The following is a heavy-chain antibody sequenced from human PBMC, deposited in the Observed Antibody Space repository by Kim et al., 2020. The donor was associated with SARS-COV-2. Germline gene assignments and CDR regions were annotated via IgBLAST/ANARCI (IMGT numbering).Heavy chain of an antibody. Sequence: ASGKVSCKASGYTFTSYAMHWVRQAPGQRLEWMGWINAGNGNTKYSQKFQGRVTITRDTSASTAYMELSSLRSEDTAVYYCARDRGNWGPFDYWGQGTLVTVAS. CDR3: ARDRGNWGPFDY. CDR2: INAGNGNT. D-gene: IGHD7-27*01. CDR1: GYTFTSYA. J-gene: IGHJ4*02. V-gene: IGHV1-3*01.